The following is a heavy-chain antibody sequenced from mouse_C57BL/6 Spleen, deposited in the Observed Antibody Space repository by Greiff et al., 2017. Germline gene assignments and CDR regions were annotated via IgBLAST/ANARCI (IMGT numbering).Heavy chain of an antibody. Sequence: QVQLQQPGAELVKPGASVKLSCKASGYTFTSYWMHWVKQRPGQGLEWIGMIHPNSGSTNYNEKFKSKATLTVDKSSSTAYMQLSSLTSEDSAVXYGARAPYDGYPYYFDYWGQGTTLTVSS. J-gene: IGHJ2*01. V-gene: IGHV1-64*01. CDR3: ARAPYDGYPYYFDY. CDR1: GYTFTSYW. CDR2: IHPNSGST. D-gene: IGHD2-3*01.